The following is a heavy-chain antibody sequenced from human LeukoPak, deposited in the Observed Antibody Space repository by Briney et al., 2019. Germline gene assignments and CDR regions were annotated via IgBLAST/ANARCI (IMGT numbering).Heavy chain of an antibody. V-gene: IGHV4-59*01. J-gene: IGHJ4*02. D-gene: IGHD5-12*01. CDR1: GGSISSYY. Sequence: PSETLSLTCTVSGGSISSYYWSWIRQPPGKGLEWIGYIYYSGSTNYNPSLKSRVTISIDTSKNQFSLKLSSVTAADTAVYYCARKTGYSGYDWLFFDYWGQGTLVTVSS. CDR2: IYYSGST. CDR3: ARKTGYSGYDWLFFDY.